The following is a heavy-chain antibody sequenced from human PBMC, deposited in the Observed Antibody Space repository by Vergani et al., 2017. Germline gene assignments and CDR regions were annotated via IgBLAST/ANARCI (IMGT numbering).Heavy chain of an antibody. D-gene: IGHD7-27*01. V-gene: IGHV5-51*01. Sequence: EVQLVQSGAEVKKPGESLKISCKGSGYSFTSYWIGWVRQMPGNGLEGMGIIYPGDSDTRYSPSFQCKVTISTDKSISTAYLQWSSLKATDTAMYYCAGRTNWADAFDIWGQGTMVTVSS. J-gene: IGHJ3*02. CDR2: IYPGDSDT. CDR1: GYSFTSYW. CDR3: AGRTNWADAFDI.